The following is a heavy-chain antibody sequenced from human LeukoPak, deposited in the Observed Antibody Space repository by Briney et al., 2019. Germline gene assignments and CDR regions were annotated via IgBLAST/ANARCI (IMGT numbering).Heavy chain of an antibody. V-gene: IGHV3-33*01. J-gene: IGHJ3*02. Sequence: GGSLRLSCAASGFTFSSYGMHWVRQAPGKGLEWVAVIWYDGSNKYYADSVKGRFTISRDNSKNTLYLQMNSLRAEDTAVYYCARGYYDNWSNAFDIWGQGTMVTVSS. CDR3: ARGYYDNWSNAFDI. CDR1: GFTFSSYG. D-gene: IGHD3-22*01. CDR2: IWYDGSNK.